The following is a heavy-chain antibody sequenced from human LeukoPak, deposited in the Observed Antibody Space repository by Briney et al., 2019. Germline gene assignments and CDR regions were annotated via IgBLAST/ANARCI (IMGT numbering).Heavy chain of an antibody. J-gene: IGHJ2*01. V-gene: IGHV4-59*08. CDR2: IYYSGST. CDR1: GGSISSHY. Sequence: SETLSHTCTVSGGSISSHYWSWIRQPPGKGLEWIGYIYYSGSTNYNPSLKSRVTMSVDTSKNQFSLKLSSVTAADTAVYYCASSDSHWYFDLWGRGTLVTVSS. CDR3: ASSDSHWYFDL. D-gene: IGHD3-10*01.